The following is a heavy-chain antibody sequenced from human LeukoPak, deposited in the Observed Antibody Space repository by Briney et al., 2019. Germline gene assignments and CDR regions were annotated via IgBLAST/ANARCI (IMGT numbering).Heavy chain of an antibody. D-gene: IGHD6-19*01. J-gene: IGHJ4*02. V-gene: IGHV1-2*02. Sequence: SVKVSCKASGYTFTGYYMHWVRQAPGQGLEWMGWINPNSGGTNYAQKFQGRVTMTRDTSISTAYMELSRLRSDDTAVYYCARGRYSSGWYNPIPFDYWGQGTLVTVSS. CDR3: ARGRYSSGWYNPIPFDY. CDR1: GYTFTGYY. CDR2: INPNSGGT.